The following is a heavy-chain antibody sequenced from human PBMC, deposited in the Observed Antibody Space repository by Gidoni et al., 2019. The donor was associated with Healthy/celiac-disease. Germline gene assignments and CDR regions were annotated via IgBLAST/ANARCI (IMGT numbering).Heavy chain of an antibody. Sequence: QVQLVQSGAEVKKPGASVKVSCKASGYTFTSYGISWVRQAPGQGLEWMGWISAYNGNTNYAQKLQGRVTMTTDTSTSTAYMELRSLRSDDTAVYYCARLQRGYSGYDEYYYYYYGMDVWGQGTTVTVSS. CDR3: ARLQRGYSGYDEYYYYYYGMDV. D-gene: IGHD5-12*01. CDR1: GYTFTSYG. CDR2: ISAYNGNT. V-gene: IGHV1-18*01. J-gene: IGHJ6*02.